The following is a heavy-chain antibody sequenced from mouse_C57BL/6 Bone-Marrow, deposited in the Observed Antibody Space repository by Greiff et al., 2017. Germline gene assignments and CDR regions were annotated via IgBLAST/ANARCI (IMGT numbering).Heavy chain of an antibody. CDR1: GYTFTDSY. V-gene: IGHV1-19*01. CDR3: ARVWVCEKWHDAKDY. D-gene: IGHD2-10*02. CDR2: INPYNGGT. Sequence: VQLQQSGPVLVKPGASVKMSCKASGYTFTDSYMNWVKQSHGKSLEWIGVINPYNGGTSYNQKFKGKATLTVDKSSSTAYMELNGLTSEDSAVYYCARVWVCEKWHDAKDYWGRGTSVTVSA. J-gene: IGHJ4*01.